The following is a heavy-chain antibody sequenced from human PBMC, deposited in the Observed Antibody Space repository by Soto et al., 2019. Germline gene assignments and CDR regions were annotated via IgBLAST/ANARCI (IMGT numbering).Heavy chain of an antibody. J-gene: IGHJ6*02. D-gene: IGHD3-10*01. CDR1: GFTFSSYG. CDR2: ISYDGSNK. V-gene: IGHV3-30*18. Sequence: GGSLRLSCAASGFTFSSYGMHWVRQAPGKGLEWVAVISYDGSNKYYADSVKGRFTISRDNSKNTLYLQMNSLRAEDTAVYYCAKDYYGSGSYYYPLYGMDVWGQGTTVTVSS. CDR3: AKDYYGSGSYYYPLYGMDV.